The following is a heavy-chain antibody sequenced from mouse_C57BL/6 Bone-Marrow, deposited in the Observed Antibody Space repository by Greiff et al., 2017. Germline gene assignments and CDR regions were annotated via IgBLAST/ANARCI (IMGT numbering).Heavy chain of an antibody. CDR1: GYTFASYG. CDR2: IYPRSGNT. D-gene: IGHD1-1*01. V-gene: IGHV1-81*01. CDR3: ARWGYYTGRG. Sequence: QVQLQQSGAELARPGASVKLSCKASGYTFASYGISWVKQRTGQGLEWIGEIYPRSGNTYYNEKFKGKATLTADKSSSTAYMELRGLTSEDSAVYFCARWGYYTGRGWGQGTTLTVSS. J-gene: IGHJ2*01.